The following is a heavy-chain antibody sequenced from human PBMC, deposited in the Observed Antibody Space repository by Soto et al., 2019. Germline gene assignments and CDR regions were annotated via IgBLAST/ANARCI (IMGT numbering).Heavy chain of an antibody. J-gene: IGHJ4*02. D-gene: IGHD6-13*01. Sequence: QVQLEQSGSEVQKSGSSVKVSCKASGYSFSSHAITWVRQAPGQGLEWMGGIIPVFGTPTYAQKFQGRLTISAEKSTKTSSLELRSLRSEDTAVYYCARGGALSTSWYWGDGLDSWGQGTQVTVSS. CDR1: GYSFSSHA. V-gene: IGHV1-69*06. CDR3: ARGGALSTSWYWGDGLDS. CDR2: IIPVFGTP.